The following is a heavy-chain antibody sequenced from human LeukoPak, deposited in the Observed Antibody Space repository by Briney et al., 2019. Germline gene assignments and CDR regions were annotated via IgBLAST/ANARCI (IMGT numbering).Heavy chain of an antibody. D-gene: IGHD3-3*01. J-gene: IGHJ6*02. Sequence: ASVKVSCKASGYTFTSHGISWVRQAPGQGLEWMGWISAYNGNTNYAQKLQGRVTMTTDTSTSTAYMELRNLRSDDTAVYYCARDSDDFWSGYRYGMDVWGQGTTVTVSS. V-gene: IGHV1-18*01. CDR2: ISAYNGNT. CDR1: GYTFTSHG. CDR3: ARDSDDFWSGYRYGMDV.